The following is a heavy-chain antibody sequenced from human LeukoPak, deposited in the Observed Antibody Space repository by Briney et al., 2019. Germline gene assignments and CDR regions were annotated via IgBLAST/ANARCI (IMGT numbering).Heavy chain of an antibody. V-gene: IGHV3-23*01. D-gene: IGHD3-10*01. J-gene: IGHJ3*02. CDR2: ISGSGGST. Sequence: GGSLRLSCVASGFTFSSHAMTWVRQAPGKGLEWVSTISGSGGSTHYADSVKGWFTISRDNSKNTLFLQMNSLRAEDTAVYYCAKGGVLLWFGESPDAFDIWGQGTMVTVSS. CDR3: AKGGVLLWFGESPDAFDI. CDR1: GFTFSSHA.